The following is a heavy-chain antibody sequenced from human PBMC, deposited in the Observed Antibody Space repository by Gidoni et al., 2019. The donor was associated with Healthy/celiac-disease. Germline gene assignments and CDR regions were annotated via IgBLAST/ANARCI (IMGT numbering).Heavy chain of an antibody. CDR1: GGSISSSSYY. Sequence: QLQLQESGPGLVKPSETLSLTCTVSGGSISSSSYYWGWIRQPPGKGLEWIGSIYYSGSTYYNPSLKSRVTISVDTSKNQFSLKLSSVTAADTAVYYCARLACGYSSGWPERCKHYYYYYMDVWGKGTTVTVSS. CDR3: ARLACGYSSGWPERCKHYYYYYMDV. CDR2: IYYSGST. J-gene: IGHJ6*03. D-gene: IGHD6-19*01. V-gene: IGHV4-39*01.